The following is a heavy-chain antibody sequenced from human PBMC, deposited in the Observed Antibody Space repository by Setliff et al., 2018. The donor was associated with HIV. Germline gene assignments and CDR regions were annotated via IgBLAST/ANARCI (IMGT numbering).Heavy chain of an antibody. CDR1: GITFSSYW. CDR3: ARLVVLVPGHMEYYDY. J-gene: IGHJ4*02. D-gene: IGHD2-8*02. CDR2: IKQDGSER. V-gene: IGHV3-7*01. Sequence: GGSLRLSCVASGITFSSYWMSWVRQAPGKGLEWVANIKQDGSERSYVDSVRGRFTISRDNAKNLVYLQMSSLRAEDTAVYYCARLVVLVPGHMEYYDYWGQGSLVTVSS.